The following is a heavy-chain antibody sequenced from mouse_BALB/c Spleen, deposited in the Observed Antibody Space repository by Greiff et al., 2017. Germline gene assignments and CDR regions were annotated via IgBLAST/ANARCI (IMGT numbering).Heavy chain of an antibody. CDR1: GFTFSSFG. CDR2: ISSGSSTI. D-gene: IGHD2-3*01. V-gene: IGHV5-17*02. Sequence: EVMLVESGGGLVQPGGSRKLSCAASGFTFSSFGMHWVRQAPEKGLEWVAYISSGSSTIYYADTVKGRFTISRDNPKNTLFLQMTSLRSEDTAMYYCASSDGPAWFAYWGQGTLVTVSA. CDR3: ASSDGPAWFAY. J-gene: IGHJ3*01.